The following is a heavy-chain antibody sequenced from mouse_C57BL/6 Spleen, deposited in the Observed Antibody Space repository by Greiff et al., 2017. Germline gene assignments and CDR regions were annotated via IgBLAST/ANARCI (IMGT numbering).Heavy chain of an antibody. Sequence: DVQLQESGPGLVKPSQSLSLTCSVTGYSITSGYYWNWIRQFPGNKLEWMGYISYDGSNNYNPSLKNRISITRDTSKNQFFLKLNSVTTEDTATYYCARFYYDYDFDYWGQGTTLTVSS. CDR1: GYSITSGYY. CDR2: ISYDGSN. CDR3: ARFYYDYDFDY. V-gene: IGHV3-6*01. D-gene: IGHD2-4*01. J-gene: IGHJ2*01.